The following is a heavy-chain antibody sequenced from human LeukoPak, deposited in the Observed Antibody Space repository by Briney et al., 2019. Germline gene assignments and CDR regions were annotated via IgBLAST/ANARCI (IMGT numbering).Heavy chain of an antibody. D-gene: IGHD2-21*02. CDR3: ARSNTYCGGDCYRAMDV. V-gene: IGHV3-20*04. Sequence: GGSLRLSCAASGFTFDSYGMSWVRQAPGKGLEWVSGINWNGDDTTYADSVKGRFTISRDNAKNSLYLQMNSLRAEDTAVYYCARSNTYCGGDCYRAMDVWGKGTTVTISS. CDR1: GFTFDSYG. J-gene: IGHJ6*04. CDR2: INWNGDDT.